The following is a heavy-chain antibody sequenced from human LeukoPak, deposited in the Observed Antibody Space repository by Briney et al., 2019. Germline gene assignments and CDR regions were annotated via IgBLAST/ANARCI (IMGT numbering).Heavy chain of an antibody. Sequence: GGSLRLSCAASGFTFSSYSMNWVRQAPGKGLEWVSSISSSSSYIYYADSVKGRFTISRDNAENSLYLQMNSLRAEDTAVYYCARDNIAVAEFDYWGQGTLVTVSS. D-gene: IGHD6-19*01. J-gene: IGHJ4*02. CDR2: ISSSSSYI. CDR1: GFTFSSYS. CDR3: ARDNIAVAEFDY. V-gene: IGHV3-21*01.